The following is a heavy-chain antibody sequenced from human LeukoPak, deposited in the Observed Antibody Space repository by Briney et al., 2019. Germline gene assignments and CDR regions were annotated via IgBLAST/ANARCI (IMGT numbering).Heavy chain of an antibody. Sequence: PGGSLRLSCAASGFNFRSYGMHWVRQTPGKGLEWVAYIRSDGKYKPYADSVKGRFTISRDNSKNTMYLQMNSLRVDDTAVYYCARLYDFYYYMDVWGKGTTVTVSS. V-gene: IGHV3-30*02. CDR1: GFNFRSYG. J-gene: IGHJ6*03. CDR3: ARLYDFYYYMDV. D-gene: IGHD5/OR15-5a*01. CDR2: IRSDGKYK.